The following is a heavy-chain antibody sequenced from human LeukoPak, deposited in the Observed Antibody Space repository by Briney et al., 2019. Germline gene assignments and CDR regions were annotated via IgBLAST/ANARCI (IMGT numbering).Heavy chain of an antibody. V-gene: IGHV4-59*08. CDR1: GGSISSYY. CDR3: ASQLWPRSGWFDP. Sequence: PSETLSLTCTVSGGSISSYYWSWIRQPPGKGLEWIGYIYYSGSTNYNPSLKSRVTISADTSKNQFSLKLSSVTAADTAVYYCASQLWPRSGWFDPWGQGTLVTVSS. D-gene: IGHD5-18*01. J-gene: IGHJ5*02. CDR2: IYYSGST.